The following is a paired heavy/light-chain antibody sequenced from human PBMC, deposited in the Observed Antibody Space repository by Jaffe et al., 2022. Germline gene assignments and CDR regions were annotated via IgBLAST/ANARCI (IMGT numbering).Light chain of an antibody. V-gene: IGLV2-8*01. CDR3: SAYAGNNNVI. Sequence: QSALTQPPSASGSPGQSVTISCTGTSSDVGGYIYVSWYQQHPGKAPKLIIYEVSQRPPGVPDRFSGSKSGNAASLTVSGLQAEDEADYYCSAYAGNNNVIFGGGTKLTVL. CDR1: SSDVGGYIY. J-gene: IGLJ2*01. CDR2: EVS.
Heavy chain of an antibody. V-gene: IGHV4-38-2*01. J-gene: IGHJ4*02. D-gene: IGHD5-18*01. CDR2: VFYTGPT. CDR3: ARRGRHLWSGYYFDY. Sequence: QVQLQESGPGLVKPSETLSLTCSVSGYSISRDYSWGWIRQPPGKGLVWIGTVFYTGPTYYNPSLKSRVTISVDTSKNQFSLKVDSVTAADTAVYYCARRGRHLWSGYYFDYWGQGALVTVSS. CDR1: GYSISRDYS.